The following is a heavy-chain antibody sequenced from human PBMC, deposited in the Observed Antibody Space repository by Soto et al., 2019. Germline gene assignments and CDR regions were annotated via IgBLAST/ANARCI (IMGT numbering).Heavy chain of an antibody. J-gene: IGHJ3*02. V-gene: IGHV3-23*01. CDR3: VKRYYYDSVGFYSRDTFDI. CDR2: ISGSGGTK. CDR1: GFTFNSSA. Sequence: QLSESGGGLVQPGGSLRLSCTASGFTFNSSAMTWVRQAPGRAMEWVAAISGSGGTKKHAESVVGRFSISRANATCTVFLQMNSLRREASAVYYCVKRYYYDSVGFYSRDTFDIWGQGTTVALSS. D-gene: IGHD3-22*01.